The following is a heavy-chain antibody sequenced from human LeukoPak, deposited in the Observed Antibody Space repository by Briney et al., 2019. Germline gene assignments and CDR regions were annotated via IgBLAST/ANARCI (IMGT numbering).Heavy chain of an antibody. CDR1: GGTFSSYT. D-gene: IGHD2-15*01. J-gene: IGHJ6*02. Sequence: ASVKVSCKASGGTFSSYTISWVRQAPGQGLEWMGRIIPILGIANYAQKFQGRVTITADKSTSTAYMELSSLRSEDTAVYYCARDFGRVPYCSGGSCYPRHYGMDVWGQGTTVTVSS. CDR3: ARDFGRVPYCSGGSCYPRHYGMDV. CDR2: IIPILGIA. V-gene: IGHV1-69*04.